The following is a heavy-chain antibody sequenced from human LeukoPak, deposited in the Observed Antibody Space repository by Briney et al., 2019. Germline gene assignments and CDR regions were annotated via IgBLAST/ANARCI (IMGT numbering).Heavy chain of an antibody. CDR1: GFTVSSNY. D-gene: IGHD1-26*01. CDR3: ARDQVGATNYYYYYMDV. Sequence: GGSLRLSCAASGFTVSSNYMSWVRQAPGKGLEWVSVIYSGGSTYYADSVKGRFTISRDNAKNSLYLQMNSLRAEDTAVYYCARDQVGATNYYYYYMDVWGKGTTVTVSS. V-gene: IGHV3-53*01. J-gene: IGHJ6*03. CDR2: IYSGGST.